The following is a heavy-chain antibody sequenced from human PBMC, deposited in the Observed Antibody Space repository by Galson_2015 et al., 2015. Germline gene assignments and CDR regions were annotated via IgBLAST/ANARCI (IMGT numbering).Heavy chain of an antibody. CDR1: GYTFTSYD. Sequence: SVKVSCKASGYTFTSYDINWVRQATGQGLEWMGWMNSNSGNTGYAQKFQGRVTMTRNTSISTAYMELSSLRSEDTAVYYCARGLRGGLDYGGNSGDYWGQGTLVTVSS. D-gene: IGHD4-23*01. J-gene: IGHJ4*02. CDR3: ARGLRGGLDYGGNSGDY. CDR2: MNSNSGNT. V-gene: IGHV1-8*01.